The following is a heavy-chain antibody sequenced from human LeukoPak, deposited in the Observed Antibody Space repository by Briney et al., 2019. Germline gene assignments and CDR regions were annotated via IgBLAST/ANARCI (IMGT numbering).Heavy chain of an antibody. CDR1: GFTFSSYG. Sequence: GGSLRLSCAASGFTFSSYGMHWVRQAPGKGLEWVAVISYDGSNKYYADSVKGRFTISRDNSKNTLYLQMNSLRAEDTAVYYCAKGHYEFDYWGQGTLVTVSS. CDR3: AKGHYEFDY. J-gene: IGHJ4*02. V-gene: IGHV3-30*18. D-gene: IGHD3-22*01. CDR2: ISYDGSNK.